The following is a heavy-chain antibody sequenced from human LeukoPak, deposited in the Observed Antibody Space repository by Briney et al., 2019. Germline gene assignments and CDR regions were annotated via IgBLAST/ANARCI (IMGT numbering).Heavy chain of an antibody. CDR3: ARSDILTGYYASFDY. V-gene: IGHV3-21*01. D-gene: IGHD3-9*01. J-gene: IGHJ4*02. Sequence: GGSLRLSCAASGFTFSSYSMNWVRQAPGKGLEWVSSISSGSSYIYYADSVKGRFTISRDNAKNSLYLQMNSLRAEDTAVYYCARSDILTGYYASFDYWGQGTLVTVSS. CDR1: GFTFSSYS. CDR2: ISSGSSYI.